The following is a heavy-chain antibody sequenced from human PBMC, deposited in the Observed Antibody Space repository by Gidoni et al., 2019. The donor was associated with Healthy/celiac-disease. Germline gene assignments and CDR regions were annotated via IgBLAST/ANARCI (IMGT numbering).Heavy chain of an antibody. D-gene: IGHD3-3*01. CDR3: ARDFSLFGWFDP. Sequence: QVQLVQSGAEVKKPGSSVKVSCKAAGGPFSSYAISWVRQAPGQGLEWMGGIIPIFGTANYAQKFQGRVTITADESTSTAYMELSSLRSEDTAVYYCARDFSLFGWFDPWGQGTLVTVSS. CDR2: IIPIFGTA. CDR1: GGPFSSYA. V-gene: IGHV1-69*01. J-gene: IGHJ5*02.